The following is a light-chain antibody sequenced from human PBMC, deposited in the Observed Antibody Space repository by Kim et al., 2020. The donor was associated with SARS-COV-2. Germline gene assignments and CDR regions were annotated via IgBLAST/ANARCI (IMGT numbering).Light chain of an antibody. CDR2: GAS. J-gene: IGKJ1*01. CDR1: QSISSY. V-gene: IGKV1-39*01. Sequence: ASVGDRVTITCRASQSISSYLNWYQQKPRKAPKLLIYGASSLQSGVPSRFSGSGSGTDFTLTISSLQPEDFATYYCQQSYSTPWTFGQGTKVDIK. CDR3: QQSYSTPWT.